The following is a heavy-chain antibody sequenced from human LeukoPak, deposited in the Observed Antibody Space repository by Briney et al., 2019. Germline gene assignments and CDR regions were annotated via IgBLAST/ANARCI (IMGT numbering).Heavy chain of an antibody. V-gene: IGHV3-33*01. CDR3: VSKSSPTGGY. D-gene: IGHD2-2*01. Sequence: AGGSLRLSCAASGFTFSNYGMHWVRQAPGKGLEWVSNIWYDGSNKFYADSVKGRFTISRDNSKNMLYLQMNSLRAEDTAVYYCVSKSSPTGGYWGQGTLITVSS. CDR1: GFTFSNYG. CDR2: IWYDGSNK. J-gene: IGHJ4*02.